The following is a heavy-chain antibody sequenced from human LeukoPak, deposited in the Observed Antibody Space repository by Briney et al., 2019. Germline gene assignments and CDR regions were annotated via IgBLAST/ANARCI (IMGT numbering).Heavy chain of an antibody. J-gene: IGHJ4*02. Sequence: GGSLRLSCAASGFTFSSYAMSWVRQAPGKGLEWVSAISGSGGSTYYAGSVKGRFTISRDNSKNTLYLQMNSLRAEDTAVYYCAKDMLRSDDSSGYYADYWGRGTLVTVSS. CDR1: GFTFSSYA. CDR3: AKDMLRSDDSSGYYADY. CDR2: ISGSGGST. V-gene: IGHV3-23*01. D-gene: IGHD3-22*01.